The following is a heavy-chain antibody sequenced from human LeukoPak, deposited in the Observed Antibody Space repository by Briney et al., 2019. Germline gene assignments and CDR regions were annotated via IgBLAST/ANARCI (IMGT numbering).Heavy chain of an antibody. J-gene: IGHJ5*02. D-gene: IGHD4-23*01. CDR3: ARSHSYGGRNWFDP. CDR2: IYYSGST. V-gene: IGHV4-59*01. Sequence: ASETLSLTCTVSGGSISSYYWSWIRQTPGKGLEWIGYIYYSGSTNFNPSLKSRVTISVDTSKNQFSLKMSSVTAADTAVYYCARSHSYGGRNWFDPWGQGTLVTVSS. CDR1: GGSISSYY.